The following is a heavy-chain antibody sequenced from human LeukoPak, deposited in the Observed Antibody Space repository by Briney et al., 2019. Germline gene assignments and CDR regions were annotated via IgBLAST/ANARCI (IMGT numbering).Heavy chain of an antibody. CDR2: ISSNGGIT. CDR3: VKRERGYCSSTSCYDS. D-gene: IGHD2-2*01. CDR1: GFTFSNYA. J-gene: IGHJ5*01. V-gene: IGHV3-64D*06. Sequence: GGSLRLSCSASGFTFSNYAMHWVRQAPGKGMGYVSAISSNGGITYYADSVKGRFTISRDNSKNALYLQMSNLRAEDTAVYYCVKRERGYCSSTSCYDSWGQGTLVTVSS.